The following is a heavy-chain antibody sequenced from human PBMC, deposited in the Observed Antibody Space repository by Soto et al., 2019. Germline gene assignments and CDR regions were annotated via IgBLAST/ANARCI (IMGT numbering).Heavy chain of an antibody. CDR3: ARDTHQWDHTYWVT. V-gene: IGHV1-18*01. Sequence: VQLEQSGVEMRKPGASVKVSCKASGHTFITFGASWVRQAPGQGLEWMGWINNRNGNTNYAQKFQGRVSMTRDTSPTTGYMALRSLTSDDATVYFCARDTHQWDHTYWVTWGQGNLVIVSS. CDR1: GHTFITFG. CDR2: INNRNGNT. D-gene: IGHD1-26*01. J-gene: IGHJ5*02.